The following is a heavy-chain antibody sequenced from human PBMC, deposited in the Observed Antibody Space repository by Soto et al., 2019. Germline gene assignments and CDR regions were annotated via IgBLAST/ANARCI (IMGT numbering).Heavy chain of an antibody. CDR2: INASGGGT. J-gene: IGHJ2*01. D-gene: IGHD4-17*01. CDR1: GFTFSSYA. CDR3: VKDRLTVGTPDWYFDL. Sequence: EVQLLESGGGLVQPGGSLRLSCAASGFTFSSYAMSWVRQAPGKGLEWVSAINASGGGTFSADSGRGRFTISRDNSKNTLYLHMNGLRAEDTALYYCVKDRLTVGTPDWYFDLWGRGTVVTVCS. V-gene: IGHV3-23*01.